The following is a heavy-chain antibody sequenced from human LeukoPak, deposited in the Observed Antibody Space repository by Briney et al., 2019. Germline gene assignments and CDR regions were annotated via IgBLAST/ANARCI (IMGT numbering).Heavy chain of an antibody. CDR2: IYYSGST. V-gene: IGHV4-30-4*01. Sequence: SETLSLTCTVSGGSISSGDYYWSWIRQPPGKGLEWIGYIYYSGSTYYNPSLKSRVTISVDTSKNQFSLKLSSVTAADTAVYYCARWVVLEDNWFDPWGQGTLVTVSS. CDR3: ARWVVLEDNWFDP. CDR1: GGSISSGDYY. D-gene: IGHD6-19*01. J-gene: IGHJ5*02.